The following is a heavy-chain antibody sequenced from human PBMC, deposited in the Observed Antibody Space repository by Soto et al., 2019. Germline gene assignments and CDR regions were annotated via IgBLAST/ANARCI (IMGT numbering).Heavy chain of an antibody. Sequence: SVKVSCKASGGTFSSYAISWVRQAPGQGLEWMGGIIPIFGTANYAQKLQGRVTITADESTSTAYMELSSLRSEDTAVYYCARDTDGYNLDAFDIWGQGTMVTVSS. CDR3: ARDTDGYNLDAFDI. CDR1: GGTFSSYA. CDR2: IIPIFGTA. J-gene: IGHJ3*02. D-gene: IGHD5-12*01. V-gene: IGHV1-69*13.